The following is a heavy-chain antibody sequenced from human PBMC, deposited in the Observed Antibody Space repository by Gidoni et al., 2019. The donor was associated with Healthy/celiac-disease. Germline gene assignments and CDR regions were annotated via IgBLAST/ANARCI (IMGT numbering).Heavy chain of an antibody. CDR2: IIPIFGTA. Sequence: QVQLVQSGAEVKKPGSSVKVSCKASGGTFSSYAISWVRQAPGQGLEWMGGIIPIFGTANYAQKFQGRATITADESTSTAYMELSSLRSEDTAVYYCARASYYYGSGSYYNVNYYGMDVWGQGTTVTVSS. CDR1: GGTFSSYA. J-gene: IGHJ6*02. V-gene: IGHV1-69*01. CDR3: ARASYYYGSGSYYNVNYYGMDV. D-gene: IGHD3-10*01.